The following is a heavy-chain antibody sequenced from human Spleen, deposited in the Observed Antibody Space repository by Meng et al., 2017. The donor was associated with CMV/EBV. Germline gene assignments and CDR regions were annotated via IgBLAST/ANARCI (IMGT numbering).Heavy chain of an antibody. CDR2: INHSGRT. D-gene: IGHD1-26*01. CDR3: ARAIGGRTWNWFDP. CDR1: GGSFSGYC. Sequence: VYGGSFSGYCWSWIRQPPGKGLEWIGEINHSGRTNYNPSLKSRVTISVDTSKNQFSLKLSSVTAADTAVFYCARAIGGRTWNWFDPWGQGTLVTVSS. J-gene: IGHJ5*02. V-gene: IGHV4-34*01.